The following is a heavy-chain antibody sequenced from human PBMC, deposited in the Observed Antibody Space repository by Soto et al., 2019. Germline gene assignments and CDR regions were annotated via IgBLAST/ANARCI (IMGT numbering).Heavy chain of an antibody. CDR2: IWYDGSNK. Sequence: GGSLRLSCAASGFTFSSYGMHWVRQAPGKGLEWVAVIWYDGSNKYYADSVKGRFTISGDNSKNTLYLQMNSLRAEDTAVYYCARTGGPLTTVTTFDYWGQGTLVTVSS. D-gene: IGHD4-4*01. CDR3: ARTGGPLTTVTTFDY. J-gene: IGHJ4*02. V-gene: IGHV3-33*01. CDR1: GFTFSSYG.